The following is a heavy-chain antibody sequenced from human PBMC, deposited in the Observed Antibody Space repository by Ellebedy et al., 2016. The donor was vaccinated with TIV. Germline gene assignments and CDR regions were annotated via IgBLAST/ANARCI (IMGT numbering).Heavy chain of an antibody. CDR2: INHSGST. J-gene: IGHJ4*02. CDR1: GGSFSGYY. D-gene: IGHD5-12*01. Sequence: SETLSLTXAVYGGSFSGYYWSWIRQPPGKGLEWIGEINHSGSTNYNPSLKSRVTISVDTSKNQFSLKLSSVTAADTAVYYCATDAKATAFDYWGQGTLVTVSS. V-gene: IGHV4-34*01. CDR3: ATDAKATAFDY.